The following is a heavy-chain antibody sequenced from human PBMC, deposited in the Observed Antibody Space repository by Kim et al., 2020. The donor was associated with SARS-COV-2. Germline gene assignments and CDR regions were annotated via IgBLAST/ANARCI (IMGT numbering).Heavy chain of an antibody. Sequence: DGNQRNYVDALRGRFTISRDNAKRSLFLQMDSLRAEDTAVYYCARDTDYWGQGILVIVSS. CDR3: ARDTDY. V-gene: IGHV3-7*03. J-gene: IGHJ4*02. CDR2: DGNQR.